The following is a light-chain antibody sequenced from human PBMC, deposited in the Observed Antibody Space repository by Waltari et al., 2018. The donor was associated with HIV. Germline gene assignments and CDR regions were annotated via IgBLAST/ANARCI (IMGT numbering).Light chain of an antibody. Sequence: QSALTQPRSVSGSPGPSVTISCAGTSGYLGNDNCLSWYQHHPATAPTLVIYDVSERPSGVPDRFSGSTSANTASLTISGLRAEDEADYYCCAYAGGWVFGGGTEVTVL. V-gene: IGLV2-11*01. J-gene: IGLJ3*02. CDR1: SGYLGNDNC. CDR3: CAYAGGWV. CDR2: DVS.